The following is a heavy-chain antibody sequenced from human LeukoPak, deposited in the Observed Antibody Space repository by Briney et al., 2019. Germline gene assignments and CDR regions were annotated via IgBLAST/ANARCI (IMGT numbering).Heavy chain of an antibody. CDR2: ISGSAEKT. V-gene: IGHV3-23*01. Sequence: GGSLRLSCVVSGFAFSSHAMTWVRQAPGKGLEWVSSISGSAEKTYYADSVKGRFTISRDSSQKILNLQMNNLRVEDTATYYCARGSTYDFWSGDALDAWGQGTMVTVAS. CDR3: ARGSTYDFWSGDALDA. D-gene: IGHD3-3*01. J-gene: IGHJ3*01. CDR1: GFAFSSHA.